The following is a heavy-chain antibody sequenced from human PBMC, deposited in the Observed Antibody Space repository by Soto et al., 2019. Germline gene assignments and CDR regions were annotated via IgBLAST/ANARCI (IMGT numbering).Heavy chain of an antibody. CDR2: IYYSGST. CDR1: GGSISSGGYY. Sequence: QVQLQESGPGLVKPSQTLSLTCTVSGGSISSGGYYWSWIRQHPGKGLEWIGYIYYSGSTYYNPSLQLRVTISVDTSKNQFSLKLSSVDAADTAVYYCARVVGGYCSGGSCVDAFDIWGQGTMVTVSS. D-gene: IGHD2-15*01. CDR3: ARVVGGYCSGGSCVDAFDI. J-gene: IGHJ3*02. V-gene: IGHV4-31*03.